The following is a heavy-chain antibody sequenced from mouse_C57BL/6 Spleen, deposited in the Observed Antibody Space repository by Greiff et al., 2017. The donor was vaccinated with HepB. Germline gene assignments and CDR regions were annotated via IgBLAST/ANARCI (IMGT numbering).Heavy chain of an antibody. Sequence: VKLQQPGAELVKPGASVKLSCKASGYTFTSYWMHWVKQRPGQGLEWIGMIHPNSGSTNYNEKFKSKATLTVDKSSSTAYMQLSSLTSEDSAVYYCARRPPGSLHFDYWGQGTTLTVSS. CDR2: IHPNSGST. J-gene: IGHJ2*01. D-gene: IGHD6-1*01. CDR1: GYTFTSYW. V-gene: IGHV1-64*01. CDR3: ARRPPGSLHFDY.